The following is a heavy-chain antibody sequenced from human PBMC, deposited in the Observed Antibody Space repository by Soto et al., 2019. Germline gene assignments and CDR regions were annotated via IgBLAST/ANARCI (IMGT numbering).Heavy chain of an antibody. D-gene: IGHD6-13*01. J-gene: IGHJ6*02. Sequence: PGESLKISCKGSGYSFTSYWISWVRQMPGKGLEWMGRIDPSDSYTNYSPSFQGHVTISADKSISTAYLQWSSLKASNTAMYYCARPNSREVYYYGMDVWGQGTTVTVSS. V-gene: IGHV5-10-1*01. CDR2: IDPSDSYT. CDR3: ARPNSREVYYYGMDV. CDR1: GYSFTSYW.